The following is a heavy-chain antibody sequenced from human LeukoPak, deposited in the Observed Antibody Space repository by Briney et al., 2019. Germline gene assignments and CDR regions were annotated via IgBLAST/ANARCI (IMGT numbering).Heavy chain of an antibody. CDR3: TKGRSNHY. Sequence: PGGPLRLPCAPSGFTFSDFGMAWAARPPGKGLEWVANINQGGSESYYVDSVKGRFTISRDNAKKSLFLQMNSLRAEDTAVYYCTKGRSNHYWGQGTLVTVST. D-gene: IGHD4-11*01. J-gene: IGHJ4*02. CDR1: GFTFSDFG. V-gene: IGHV3-7*01. CDR2: INQGGSES.